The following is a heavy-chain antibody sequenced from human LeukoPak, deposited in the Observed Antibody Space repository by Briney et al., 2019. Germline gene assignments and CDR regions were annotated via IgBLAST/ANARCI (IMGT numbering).Heavy chain of an antibody. D-gene: IGHD5-18*01. V-gene: IGHV3-66*02. J-gene: IGHJ4*02. CDR2: IYSAGST. Sequence: GGSLRLSCAASGFTVSSNYMSWVRQAPGEGLEWVSVIYSAGSTYYADSVKGRFTISRDNSKNTLYLQMNSLRAEDTAVYYCARGIAGGYSYGLDYWGQGTLVTVSS. CDR3: ARGIAGGYSYGLDY. CDR1: GFTVSSNY.